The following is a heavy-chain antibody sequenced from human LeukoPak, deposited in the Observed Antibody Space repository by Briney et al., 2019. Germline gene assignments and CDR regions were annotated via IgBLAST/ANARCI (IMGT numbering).Heavy chain of an antibody. CDR1: GGTFSSYA. Sequence: ASVKVSCKASGGTFSSYAISWVRQAPGQGLEWMGGIIPIFGTANYAQKFQGRVTITADESTSTAYMELSSLRSEDTAVYYCARAGDVDSSDEDGNWFDPWGQGTLVTVSS. D-gene: IGHD6-19*01. CDR3: ARAGDVDSSDEDGNWFDP. CDR2: IIPIFGTA. V-gene: IGHV1-69*13. J-gene: IGHJ5*02.